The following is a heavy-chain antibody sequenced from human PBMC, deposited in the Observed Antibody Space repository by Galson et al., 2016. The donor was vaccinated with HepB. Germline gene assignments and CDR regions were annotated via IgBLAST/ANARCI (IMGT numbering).Heavy chain of an antibody. CDR1: GASISSSTYY. CDR3: ARLLYYYDTSGIYYFDD. D-gene: IGHD3-22*01. Sequence: LSLTCTVSGASISSSTYYWGWIRQPPGKGLEWLGSMSYGGSTYYNLSLKSRVTISVGTSKNQFSLRLITVTAADTAVYYCARLLYYYDTSGIYYFDDWGQGTLVTVSS. CDR2: MSYGGST. V-gene: IGHV4-39*01. J-gene: IGHJ4*02.